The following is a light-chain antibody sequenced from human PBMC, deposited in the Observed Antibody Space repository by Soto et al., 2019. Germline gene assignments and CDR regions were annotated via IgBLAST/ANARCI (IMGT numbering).Light chain of an antibody. CDR2: GAS. Sequence: EIVMTQSAATLSGSAGERATLSCRASQGVSSNYLAWYQQKPGQAPRLLIYGASSRATGIPDRFSGSGFGTEFTLTISSLQSEDFAVYYCQQRSNWWTFGQGTKVDIK. J-gene: IGKJ1*01. CDR1: QGVSSNY. CDR3: QQRSNWWT. V-gene: IGKV3D-20*02.